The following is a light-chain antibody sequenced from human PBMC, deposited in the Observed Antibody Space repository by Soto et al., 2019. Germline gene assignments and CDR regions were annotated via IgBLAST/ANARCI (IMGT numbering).Light chain of an antibody. V-gene: IGKV3-20*01. CDR1: QSVSNSY. CDR2: GAF. CDR3: QQYASLPLT. Sequence: EIVLTQSPGTLSLSPGERATLSCRASQSVSNSYLAWYQQKPGQAPRLLIYGAFARATDAPDRFSGSESGTDFTLTIDRLEPEDSAVYYCQQYASLPLTFGGGTKVVI. J-gene: IGKJ4*01.